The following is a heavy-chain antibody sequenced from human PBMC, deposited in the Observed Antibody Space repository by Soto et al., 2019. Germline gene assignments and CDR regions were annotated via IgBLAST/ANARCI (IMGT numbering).Heavy chain of an antibody. J-gene: IGHJ4*02. Sequence: PGGSMRLSCAAAGFTFSSYGRSWVRKAPGKGLEWVANIKQDGSEKYYVDSVKGRFTISRDNAKNSLYLQMNSLRAEDTAVYYCARDMELLWFGFDYWGQGTLVTVSS. CDR2: IKQDGSEK. V-gene: IGHV3-7*01. CDR1: GFTFSSYG. D-gene: IGHD3-10*01. CDR3: ARDMELLWFGFDY.